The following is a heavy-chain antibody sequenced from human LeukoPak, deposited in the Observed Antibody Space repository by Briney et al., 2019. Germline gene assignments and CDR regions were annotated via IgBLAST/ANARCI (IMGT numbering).Heavy chain of an antibody. J-gene: IGHJ4*02. CDR2: IYYSGST. V-gene: IGHV4-31*02. Sequence: SETPSLTCTVSGDSISSGGYYWSWIRQHPGKGLEWIGYIYYSGSTYYNPSLKSRVTISVDTSKNQFSLKLSSVTAADTAVYYCARDSSGYSSLDYWGQGTLVTVSS. D-gene: IGHD3-22*01. CDR1: GDSISSGGYY. CDR3: ARDSSGYSSLDY.